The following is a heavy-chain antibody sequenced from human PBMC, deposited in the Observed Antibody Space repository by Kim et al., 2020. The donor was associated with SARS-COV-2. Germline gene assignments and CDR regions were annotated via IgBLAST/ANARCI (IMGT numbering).Heavy chain of an antibody. CDR3: ARADYYDSSGLDY. D-gene: IGHD3-22*01. Sequence: YTPSFQGHVPIPADKSLSTAYLQWSSLKASDTAMYYCARADYYDSSGLDYWGQGTLVTVSS. J-gene: IGHJ4*02. V-gene: IGHV5-10-1*01.